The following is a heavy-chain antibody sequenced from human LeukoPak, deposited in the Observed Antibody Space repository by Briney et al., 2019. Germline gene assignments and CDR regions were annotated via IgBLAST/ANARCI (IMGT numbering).Heavy chain of an antibody. D-gene: IGHD6-19*01. CDR3: ARDRYSSGWFYFDY. J-gene: IGHJ4*02. V-gene: IGHV3-33*01. Sequence: GGSLRLSCAASGFSFSSYGMHWVRLAPGKGLEWVAVIWSDGSTKYYAGSVKGRFTISRDNSKNTLYLHMNSLRAEDTAVYYCARDRYSSGWFYFDYWGQGTLVTVSS. CDR1: GFSFSSYG. CDR2: IWSDGSTK.